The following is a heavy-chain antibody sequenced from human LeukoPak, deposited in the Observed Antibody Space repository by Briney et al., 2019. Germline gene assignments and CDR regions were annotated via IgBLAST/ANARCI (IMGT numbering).Heavy chain of an antibody. V-gene: IGHV4-34*01. D-gene: IGHD3-22*01. CDR3: ARVDRFPNYYDSSGYRNYFDY. CDR2: INHSGST. Sequence: SETLSLTCAVFGGSLSGYYWSWIRQPPGKGLEWIGEINHSGSTNYNPSLKSRVTISVDTSKNQFSLKLSSVTAADTAVYYCARVDRFPNYYDSSGYRNYFDYWGQGTLVTVSS. J-gene: IGHJ4*02. CDR1: GGSLSGYY.